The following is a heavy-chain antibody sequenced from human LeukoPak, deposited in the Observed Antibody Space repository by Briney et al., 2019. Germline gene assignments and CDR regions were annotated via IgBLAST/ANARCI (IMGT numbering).Heavy chain of an antibody. CDR2: INSDGSIT. CDR1: GFTFSSYW. V-gene: IGHV3-74*01. Sequence: GGSLRLSCAASGFTFSSYWMHWVRQAPGKGLVWVSRINSDGSITTYADSVRGRFTISRDNAKSTLYLQMNSLRAEDTAVYYCASSTQVSKYADYWGQGALVTVSS. CDR3: ASSTQVSKYADY. D-gene: IGHD2-2*01. J-gene: IGHJ4*02.